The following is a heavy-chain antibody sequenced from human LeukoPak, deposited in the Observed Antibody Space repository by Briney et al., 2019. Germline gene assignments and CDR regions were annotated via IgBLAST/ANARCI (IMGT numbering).Heavy chain of an antibody. D-gene: IGHD3-9*01. Sequence: PGGSLRLSCAASGFTFSSYAMHWVRQAPGKGVEWVAVISYDGSNKYYADSVKARFTISRDNSKNTLYLQMNSLRAEDTAVYYCAREGPRYEIYYWGQGTLVTVSS. CDR2: ISYDGSNK. CDR1: GFTFSSYA. V-gene: IGHV3-30-3*01. J-gene: IGHJ4*02. CDR3: AREGPRYEIYY.